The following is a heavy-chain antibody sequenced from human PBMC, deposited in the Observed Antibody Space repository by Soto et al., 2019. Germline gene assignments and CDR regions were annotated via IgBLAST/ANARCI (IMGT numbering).Heavy chain of an antibody. CDR2: ISAYNGNT. CDR1: GYTFTSYG. V-gene: IGHV1-18*01. CDR3: ASSTRGGGIDY. J-gene: IGHJ4*02. Sequence: QVQLVQSGAEVKKPGASVKVSCKASGYTFTSYGISWVRQAPGQGLEWMGWISAYNGNTNYAQKLQGRVTMTTEKYTRTAYMELRSLRSDDTAVYYCASSTRGGGIDYWGQGTLVTVSS. D-gene: IGHD3-16*01.